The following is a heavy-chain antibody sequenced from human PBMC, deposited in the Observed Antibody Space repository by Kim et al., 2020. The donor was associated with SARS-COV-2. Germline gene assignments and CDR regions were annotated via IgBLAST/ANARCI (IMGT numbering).Heavy chain of an antibody. J-gene: IGHJ4*02. CDR3: ARADSGSYYVLDY. D-gene: IGHD1-26*01. Sequence: GGSLRLSCAASGFTFSSYSMNWVRQAPGKGLEWVSSISSSSSYIYYADSVKGRFTISRDNAKNSLYLQMNSLRAEDTAVYYCARADSGSYYVLDYWGQGTLVTVSS. CDR2: ISSSSSYI. V-gene: IGHV3-21*01. CDR1: GFTFSSYS.